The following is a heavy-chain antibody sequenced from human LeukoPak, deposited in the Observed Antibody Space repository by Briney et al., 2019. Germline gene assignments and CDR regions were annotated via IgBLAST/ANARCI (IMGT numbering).Heavy chain of an antibody. D-gene: IGHD1-14*01. CDR1: GESFSGYY. CDR3: ARLVQKTGRSYYGMDV. Sequence: SETLSLTCAVYGESFSGYYWSWIRQPPGKGLEWIGEINHSGSTNYNPSLKSRVTISVDTSKNQFSLKLSSVTAADTAVYYCARLVQKTGRSYYGMDVWGQGTTVTVSS. CDR2: INHSGST. V-gene: IGHV4-34*01. J-gene: IGHJ6*02.